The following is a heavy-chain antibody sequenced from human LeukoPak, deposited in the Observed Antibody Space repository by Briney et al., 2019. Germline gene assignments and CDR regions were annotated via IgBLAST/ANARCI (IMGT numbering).Heavy chain of an antibody. CDR3: VRDGDDFNFDY. CDR1: GITFRSYW. CDR2: VIRDGSFT. Sequence: GGSLRLSCAASGITFRSYWMHWGRQAPGKGLEWVSRVIRDGSFTNYADSVKGRFTISRDNAKNTLYRQMSTLRAEDTAVYFCVRDGDDFNFDYWGQGSLVTVSS. V-gene: IGHV3-74*01. J-gene: IGHJ4*02. D-gene: IGHD5-24*01.